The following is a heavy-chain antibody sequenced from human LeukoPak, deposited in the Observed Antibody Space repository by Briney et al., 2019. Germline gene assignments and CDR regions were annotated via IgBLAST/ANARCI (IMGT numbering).Heavy chain of an antibody. Sequence: PGGSLRLSCAVSGLRFGSFWMSWVRQAPGKGLEWVANINQDGSEKYFVDSVRGRFTISRDNSKNSLHLQMKTLRAEDTAVYYCARERDGRFFDYWGQGTLVTVSS. J-gene: IGHJ4*02. CDR1: GLRFGSFW. V-gene: IGHV3-7*01. CDR3: ARERDGRFFDY. CDR2: INQDGSEK. D-gene: IGHD5-24*01.